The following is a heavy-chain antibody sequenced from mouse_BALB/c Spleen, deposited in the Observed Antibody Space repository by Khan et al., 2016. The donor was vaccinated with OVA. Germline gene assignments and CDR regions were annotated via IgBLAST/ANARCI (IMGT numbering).Heavy chain of an antibody. J-gene: IGHJ1*01. Sequence: QIQLVQSGPELKKPGETVKISCKASGYTFTNYGMNWVKQAPGQGLKWMGWINTYTGEPTYADDFKGRFAFSLDTSANTAYLQINNLKNEDTATYFGARSASYWFFDVWGAGTTVTVSS. CDR2: INTYTGEP. CDR1: GYTFTNYG. CDR3: ARSASYWFFDV. D-gene: IGHD6-1*01. V-gene: IGHV9-3-1*01.